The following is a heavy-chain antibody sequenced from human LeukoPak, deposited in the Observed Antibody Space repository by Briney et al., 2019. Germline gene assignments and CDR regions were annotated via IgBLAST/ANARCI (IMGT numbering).Heavy chain of an antibody. CDR1: GGSISNYY. J-gene: IGHJ5*02. Sequence: PSETLSLTCTVSGGSISNYYWSWIWQPAGKGLEWIGRISTSGSTNYNPSLKSRVTMSVDTSKNQFSLKLSSVTAADTAVYYCARPGYGTFGFDPWGQGTLVTVSS. V-gene: IGHV4-4*07. CDR2: ISTSGST. CDR3: ARPGYGTFGFDP. D-gene: IGHD2/OR15-2a*01.